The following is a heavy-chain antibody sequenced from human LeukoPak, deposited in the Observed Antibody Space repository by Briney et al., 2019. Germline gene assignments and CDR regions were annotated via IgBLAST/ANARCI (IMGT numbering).Heavy chain of an antibody. Sequence: ASVKVSCKASGDTFTSYDINWVRQATGQGLEWMGIINPSGGSTSYAQKFQGRVTMTRDMSTSTVYMELSSLRSEDTAVYYCAGGYSYMFDYYYMDVWGKGTTVTVSS. CDR1: GDTFTSYD. J-gene: IGHJ6*03. V-gene: IGHV1-46*01. CDR3: AGGYSYMFDYYYMDV. CDR2: INPSGGST. D-gene: IGHD5-18*01.